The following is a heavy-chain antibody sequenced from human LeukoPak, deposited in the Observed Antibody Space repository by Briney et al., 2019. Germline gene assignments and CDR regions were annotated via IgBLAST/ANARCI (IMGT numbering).Heavy chain of an antibody. D-gene: IGHD2/OR15-2a*01. CDR2: INAGNGKT. Sequence: ASVKVSCKASGYTFTGYAIHWVRQAPGQRLEWMGWINAGNGKTIYSRDFQGRVTITTDTSASTAYMELSGLRFEDMAVFYCARGSISGDFDYWGQGTLVTVSS. CDR1: GYTFTGYA. V-gene: IGHV1-3*03. CDR3: ARGSISGDFDY. J-gene: IGHJ4*02.